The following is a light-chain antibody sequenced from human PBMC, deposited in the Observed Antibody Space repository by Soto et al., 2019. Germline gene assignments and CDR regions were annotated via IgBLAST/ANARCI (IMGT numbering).Light chain of an antibody. CDR1: QTVRNNY. Sequence: EFVLTQSPGTLSLSPGERATLSCRASQTVRNNYLAWYQQKPGQAPRLLIYDASSRATGIPDRFSGGGSGTDFTLTISRLEPEDFAVYCCQQYGSSPGTFGQGTKVDIK. J-gene: IGKJ1*01. CDR3: QQYGSSPGT. CDR2: DAS. V-gene: IGKV3-20*01.